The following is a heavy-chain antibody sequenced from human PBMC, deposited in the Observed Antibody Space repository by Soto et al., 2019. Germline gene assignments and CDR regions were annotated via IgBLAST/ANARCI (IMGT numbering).Heavy chain of an antibody. Sequence: GGSLRLSCAASGFTFSNAWMSWVRQAPGKGLEWVGRIKSKTDGGTTDYAAPVKGRFTISRDDSKNTLYLQMNSLKTEDTAVYYCTTPYGITGTTHYYYMDVWGKGTTVTVSS. CDR3: TTPYGITGTTHYYYMDV. CDR2: IKSKTDGGTT. V-gene: IGHV3-15*01. CDR1: GFTFSNAW. D-gene: IGHD1-20*01. J-gene: IGHJ6*03.